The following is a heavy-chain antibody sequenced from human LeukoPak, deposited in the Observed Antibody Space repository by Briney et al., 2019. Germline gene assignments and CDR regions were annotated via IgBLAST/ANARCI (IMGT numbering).Heavy chain of an antibody. CDR1: GGSISSYY. J-gene: IGHJ4*02. CDR3: AREIAVAGPRALDY. CDR2: ISSSGGT. D-gene: IGHD6-19*01. V-gene: IGHV4-59*01. Sequence: SETLSLTCTVSGGSISSYYWSWIRQPPGKGLEWIGYISSSGGTDYNPSLKSRVTISVDTSKNQLSLKLGSVTAADTAVYYCAREIAVAGPRALDYWGQGTLVTVSS.